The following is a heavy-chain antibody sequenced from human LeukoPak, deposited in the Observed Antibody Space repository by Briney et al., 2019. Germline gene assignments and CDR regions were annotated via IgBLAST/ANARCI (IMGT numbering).Heavy chain of an antibody. CDR2: IYYSGST. V-gene: IGHV4-31*03. D-gene: IGHD3-10*01. J-gene: IGHJ6*02. CDR3: AREGRGSDYYYGMDV. Sequence: PSETLSLTCTVSGGSISSGGYYWSWIRQHPGKGLEWIGYIYYSGSTYYNPSLKSRVTISVDTSKNQFSLKLSSVTAADTAVYYCAREGRGSDYYYGMDVWGQGTTVTVSS. CDR1: GGSISSGGYY.